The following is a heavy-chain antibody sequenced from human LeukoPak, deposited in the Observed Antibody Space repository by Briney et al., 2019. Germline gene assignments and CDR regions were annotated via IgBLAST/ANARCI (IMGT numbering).Heavy chain of an antibody. CDR2: INHSGST. Sequence: SETLSLTCAVYGGSFSGCYWSWIRQPPGKGLEWIGEINHSGSTNYNPSLKSRVTISVDTSKNQFSLKLSSVTAADTAVYYCARGPLWYYDSSGYFGYWGQGTLVTVSS. CDR1: GGSFSGCY. V-gene: IGHV4-34*01. J-gene: IGHJ4*02. CDR3: ARGPLWYYDSSGYFGY. D-gene: IGHD3-22*01.